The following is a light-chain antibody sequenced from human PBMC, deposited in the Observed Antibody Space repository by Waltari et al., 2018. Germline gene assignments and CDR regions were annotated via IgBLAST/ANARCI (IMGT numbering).Light chain of an antibody. CDR1: SSDIGEPNY. Sequence: QSALTQPPSASGSPGQSVTIACPGTSSDIGEPNYVSWYQQHPSKVPKLMIYDVYKRPSGVPDRFSGYKSGNTGFLTVSGLQGEDEADYYCSSFAGTHHVVFGGGTKLTVL. J-gene: IGLJ2*01. CDR2: DVY. CDR3: SSFAGTHHVV. V-gene: IGLV2-8*01.